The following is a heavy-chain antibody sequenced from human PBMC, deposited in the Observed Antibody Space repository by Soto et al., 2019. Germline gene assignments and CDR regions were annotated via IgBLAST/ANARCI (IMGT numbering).Heavy chain of an antibody. CDR1: GFTFSEHS. CDR3: AKRSSDCRGDSCYSTPAN. CDR2: ISGDGSAK. J-gene: IGHJ4*02. V-gene: IGHV3-23*01. D-gene: IGHD2-15*01. Sequence: GGSLRLSCVASGFTFSEHSMNWVRQAPGKGLEWVSVISGDGSAKYYGDSVRGRFSISRDNSKNTVYLQLNRLEAEDTAIYYCAKRSSDCRGDSCYSTPANWGQGTLVTVSS.